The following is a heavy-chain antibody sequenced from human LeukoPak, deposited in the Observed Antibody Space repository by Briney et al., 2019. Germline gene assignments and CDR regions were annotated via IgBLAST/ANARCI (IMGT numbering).Heavy chain of an antibody. J-gene: IGHJ6*03. Sequence: GGSLRLSCAASGFSFTTYSMNWVRQAPGKGLEWVSSIGSGTTYIKYADSVKGRFTTSRDDAKSSLFLQMNSLRADDTAVYYCARPGRGPGDFYYMDVWGKGTTVTVSS. V-gene: IGHV3-21*06. CDR2: IGSGTTYI. CDR3: ARPGRGPGDFYYMDV. D-gene: IGHD1-14*01. CDR1: GFSFTTYS.